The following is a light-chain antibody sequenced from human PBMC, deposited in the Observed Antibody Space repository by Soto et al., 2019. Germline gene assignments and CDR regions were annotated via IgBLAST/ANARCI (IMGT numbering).Light chain of an antibody. Sequence: EIVLTQSPGTLSLSPGERATLSCRASQSVSSSYLAWYQQKPGQAPRLLIYNTSSRATGIPDRFSGSGSGTDFTLTISRLELEDFAVNYCQQYGSSLLTFGGGTKVEIK. CDR2: NTS. V-gene: IGKV3-20*01. CDR1: QSVSSSY. J-gene: IGKJ4*01. CDR3: QQYGSSLLT.